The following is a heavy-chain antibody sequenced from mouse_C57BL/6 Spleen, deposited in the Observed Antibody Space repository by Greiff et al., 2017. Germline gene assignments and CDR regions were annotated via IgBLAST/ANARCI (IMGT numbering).Heavy chain of an antibody. CDR2: IWSGGST. CDR1: GFSLTSYG. Sequence: QVQLKESGPGLVQPAQSLTITCKASGFSLTSYGVHWVRQSPGQGLEWLGVIWSGGSTDYNAAFISRLSIIKDNSKSQVFCKMSRLQADDTAIYYCARKGYSYAMDYWGQGTSVTVSS. J-gene: IGHJ4*01. CDR3: ARKGYSYAMDY. V-gene: IGHV2-2*01. D-gene: IGHD2-14*01.